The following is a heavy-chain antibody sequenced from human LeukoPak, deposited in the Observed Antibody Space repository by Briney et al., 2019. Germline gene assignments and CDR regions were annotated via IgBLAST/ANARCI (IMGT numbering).Heavy chain of an antibody. CDR3: ASTDRITIFGVVSD. CDR2: IYHSGST. Sequence: SETLSLTCTVSGYSISSGYYWGWIRQPPGKGLEWIGSIYHSGSTYCNASVKSRVTISVDTSKNPLSLKLSSVTAADTAVYYCASTDRITIFGVVSDWGQGTLVTVSS. V-gene: IGHV4-38-2*02. D-gene: IGHD3-3*01. J-gene: IGHJ4*02. CDR1: GYSISSGYY.